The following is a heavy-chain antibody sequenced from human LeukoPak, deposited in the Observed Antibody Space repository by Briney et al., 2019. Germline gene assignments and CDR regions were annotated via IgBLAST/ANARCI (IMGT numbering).Heavy chain of an antibody. CDR2: ISDSGGNT. V-gene: IGHV3-23*01. J-gene: IGHJ4*02. CDR3: AKYGSGSYDNVLH. Sequence: GGSLRLSCAASGFTFSSYAMNWVRQAPGKGLEWVSTISDSGGNTYYADSVKGRFTISRDISKSTLYLQMNSLRAEDTALYYCAKYGSGSYDNVLHWGQGTLVTVSS. D-gene: IGHD3-10*01. CDR1: GFTFSSYA.